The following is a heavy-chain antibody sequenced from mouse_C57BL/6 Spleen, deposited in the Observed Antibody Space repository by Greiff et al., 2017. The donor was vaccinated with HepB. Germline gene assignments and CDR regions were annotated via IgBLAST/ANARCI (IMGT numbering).Heavy chain of an antibody. CDR2: IDPSDSET. Sequence: QVQPQQPGAELVRPGSSVKLSCKASGYTFTSYWMHWVKQRPIQGLEWIGNIDPSDSETHYNQKFKDKATLTVDKSSSTAYMQLSSLTSEDSAVYYCARRGFYYGSSYESYFDYWGQGTTLTVSS. D-gene: IGHD1-1*01. CDR3: ARRGFYYGSSYESYFDY. V-gene: IGHV1-52*01. CDR1: GYTFTSYW. J-gene: IGHJ2*01.